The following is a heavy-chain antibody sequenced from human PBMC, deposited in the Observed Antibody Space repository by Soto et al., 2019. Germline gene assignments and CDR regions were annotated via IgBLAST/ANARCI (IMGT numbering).Heavy chain of an antibody. CDR1: GFTFSSYS. V-gene: IGHV3-48*02. Sequence: PGGSLRLSCAASGFTFSSYSINWVRQAPGKGLEWVSYISSSSSIKNYADSVKGRFTISRDNAKNSLYLQMNSLRDENTAVYYCARDDGPYYYYGMDVWGQGTTVTVSS. CDR2: ISSSSSIK. CDR3: ARDDGPYYYYGMDV. J-gene: IGHJ6*02.